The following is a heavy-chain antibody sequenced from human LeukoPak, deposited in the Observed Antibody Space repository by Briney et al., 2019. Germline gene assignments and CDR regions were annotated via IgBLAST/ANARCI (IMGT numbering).Heavy chain of an antibody. CDR1: GFTFDDYA. CDR2: FTWNSGIK. CDR3: AKLGGAFDI. V-gene: IGHV3-9*01. J-gene: IGHJ3*02. D-gene: IGHD3-16*01. Sequence: LRLSCAASGFTFDDYAMHWVRQAPGKGLEWVSYFTWNSGIKGYADSVKGRFTISRDNAKNPLILQMNSLRVEDTALYYCAKLGGAFDIWGQGTMVIVSS.